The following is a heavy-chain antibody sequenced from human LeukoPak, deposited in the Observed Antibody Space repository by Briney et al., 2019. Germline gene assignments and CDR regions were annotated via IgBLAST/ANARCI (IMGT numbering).Heavy chain of an antibody. V-gene: IGHV3-23*01. CDR3: VRSLDY. J-gene: IGHJ4*02. CDR2: IAGSDGFT. CDR1: GFTFNIYA. Sequence: GGSLRLSCAASGFTFNIYAMSWVRQAPGKGLEWVSVIAGSDGFTQYADSVKGRFTISRDNSKNTVYLQMNRLRVEDTALYYCVRSLDYWGQGTLVTVSS.